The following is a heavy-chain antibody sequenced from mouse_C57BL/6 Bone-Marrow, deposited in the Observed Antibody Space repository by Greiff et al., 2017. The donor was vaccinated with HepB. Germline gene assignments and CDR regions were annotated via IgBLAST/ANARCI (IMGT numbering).Heavy chain of an antibody. Sequence: QVQLQQSGAELARPGASVKLSCKASGYTFTSYGISWVKQRTGQGLEWNGEIYPRSGNTYYNEKFKGKATLTADKSSSTAYMELRSLTSEDSAVYFCARWRITTVGLDYWGQGTTLTVSS. CDR1: GYTFTSYG. CDR2: IYPRSGNT. CDR3: ARWRITTVGLDY. D-gene: IGHD1-1*01. J-gene: IGHJ2*01. V-gene: IGHV1-81*01.